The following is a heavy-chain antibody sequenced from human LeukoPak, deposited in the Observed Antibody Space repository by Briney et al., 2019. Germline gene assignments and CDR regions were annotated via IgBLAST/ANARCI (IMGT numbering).Heavy chain of an antibody. CDR1: VGTFSSYS. Sequence: SVKVSCKASVGTFSSYSISWVRQAPGQGREWRGRITTIFGTANYAQKFQGRVTITTDESTSTAYMELSSRRSEDTAVYYCARVRYSYGYSPYYYMDVWGKGTTVTVSS. CDR3: ARVRYSYGYSPYYYMDV. CDR2: ITTIFGTA. J-gene: IGHJ6*03. V-gene: IGHV1-69*05. D-gene: IGHD5-18*01.